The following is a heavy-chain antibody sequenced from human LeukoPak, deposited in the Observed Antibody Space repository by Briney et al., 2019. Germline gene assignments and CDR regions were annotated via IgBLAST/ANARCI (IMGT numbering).Heavy chain of an antibody. Sequence: ASVKVSCKASGYTFTSYDINWVRQATGQGLEWMGWMNPNSGNTGYAQKFQGRVTMTRNTSISTAYMELSSLRSADTAVYYCARDSEEYSSTLGAYWYFDLWGRGTLVTVSS. CDR2: MNPNSGNT. CDR3: ARDSEEYSSTLGAYWYFDL. V-gene: IGHV1-8*01. D-gene: IGHD6-6*01. J-gene: IGHJ2*01. CDR1: GYTFTSYD.